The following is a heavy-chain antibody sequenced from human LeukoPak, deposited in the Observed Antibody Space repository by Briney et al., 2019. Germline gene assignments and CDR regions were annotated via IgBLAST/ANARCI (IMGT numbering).Heavy chain of an antibody. V-gene: IGHV1-18*01. CDR2: ISAYNGNT. CDR3: ARVGKTGRSSHYMDV. Sequence: GASVKVSCKASGYTFTSYDISWVRQAPGQGLEWMGWISAYNGNTNYAQKLQGRVTMTTDTSTSTAYMELRSLRSDDTAVYYCARVGKTGRSSHYMDVWGKGTTVTISS. CDR1: GYTFTSYD. D-gene: IGHD4-23*01. J-gene: IGHJ6*03.